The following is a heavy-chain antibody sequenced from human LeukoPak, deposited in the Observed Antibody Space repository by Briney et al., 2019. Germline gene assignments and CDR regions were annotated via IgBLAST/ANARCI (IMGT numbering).Heavy chain of an antibody. CDR1: GYSISSGYY. D-gene: IGHD2-15*01. J-gene: IGHJ6*03. CDR3: ARDGCGGSCFHYYYYYMDV. CDR2: VSHSGST. Sequence: SETLSLTCTVSGYSISSGYYWGWIRQPPGKGLEWIGSVSHSGSTYYKPSLKSRFTISIDNSKNQLSLKLNSVTASDTAVYYCARDGCGGSCFHYYYYYMDVLGKGTTVTISS. V-gene: IGHV4-38-2*02.